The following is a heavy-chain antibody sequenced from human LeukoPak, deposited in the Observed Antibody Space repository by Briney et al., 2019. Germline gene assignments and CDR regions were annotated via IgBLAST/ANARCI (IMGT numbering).Heavy chain of an antibody. CDR3: ARRITAATVWFDP. CDR2: IYYSGST. J-gene: IGHJ5*02. V-gene: IGHV4-39*01. D-gene: IGHD2-15*01. CDR1: GGSISSSSYY. Sequence: SETLSLTCTLSGGSISSSSYYWGGIRQPPGKGLEWIGSIYYSGSTYYNPSLKSRVTISVDTSKNQFSLKLSSVTAADTAVYYCARRITAATVWFDPWGQGTLVTVSS.